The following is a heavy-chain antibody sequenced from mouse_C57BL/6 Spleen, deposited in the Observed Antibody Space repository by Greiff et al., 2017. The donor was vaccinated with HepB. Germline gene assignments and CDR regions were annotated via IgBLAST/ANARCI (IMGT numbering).Heavy chain of an antibody. J-gene: IGHJ4*01. CDR1: GYTFTSYW. CDR2: IDPSDSYT. D-gene: IGHD1-1*02. CDR3: ARSGGSYYYAMDY. Sequence: QVQLQQPGAELVRPGTSVKLSCKASGYTFTSYWMHWVKQRPGQGLEWIGVIDPSDSYTNYNQKFKGKATLTVDTSSSTAYMQLSSLTSEDSAVYYCARSGGSYYYAMDYWGQGTSVTVSS. V-gene: IGHV1-59*01.